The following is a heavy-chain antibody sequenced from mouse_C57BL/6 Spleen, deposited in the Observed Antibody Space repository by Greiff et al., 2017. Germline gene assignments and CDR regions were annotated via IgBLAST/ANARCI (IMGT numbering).Heavy chain of an antibody. CDR1: GYAFSSSW. J-gene: IGHJ3*01. D-gene: IGHD1-1*01. CDR3: ARSGGTTVVARRFAY. CDR2: LYPGDGDT. Sequence: VKLVESGPELVKPGASVTISCKASGYAFSSSWMNWVKQRPGKGLEWIGRLYPGDGDTNYNGKFKGKATLTADKSSSPAYMQLSSLTSEDSAVYCCARSGGTTVVARRFAYWGQGTLVTVSA. V-gene: IGHV1-82*01.